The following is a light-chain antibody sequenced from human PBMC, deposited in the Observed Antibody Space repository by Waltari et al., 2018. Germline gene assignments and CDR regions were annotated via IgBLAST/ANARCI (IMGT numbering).Light chain of an antibody. Sequence: QSALHPPASVSGSLGPPTTISCTGTISDVGAHNHASWYQHHPGKAPKLIIHDVSDRPSGVSNRFSGSKSGNTASLTISGLQADDETEYYCHSFTSSTTWVFGGGTKVTVL. CDR1: ISDVGAHNH. V-gene: IGLV2-14*03. CDR2: DVS. CDR3: HSFTSSTTWV. J-gene: IGLJ3*02.